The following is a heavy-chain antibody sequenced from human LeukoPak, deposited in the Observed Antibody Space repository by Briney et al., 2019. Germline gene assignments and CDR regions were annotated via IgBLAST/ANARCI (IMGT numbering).Heavy chain of an antibody. Sequence: PGGTLRLSCAASGFTSSSYAMHWVRQAPGKGLEWVAVVSTDGRNQSYADSAKGRFTFSRDNANNSRYLQMNSLRAEDAAVYYCSKEIEAAAGTRWSRDYYGMDVWGQGTTVTVSS. CDR1: GFTSSSYA. CDR2: VSTDGRNQ. CDR3: SKEIEAAAGTRWSRDYYGMDV. J-gene: IGHJ6*02. V-gene: IGHV3-30-3*02. D-gene: IGHD6-13*01.